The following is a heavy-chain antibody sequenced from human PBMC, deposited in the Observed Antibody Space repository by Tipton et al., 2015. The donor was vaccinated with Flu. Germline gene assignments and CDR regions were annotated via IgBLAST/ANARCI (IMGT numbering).Heavy chain of an antibody. Sequence: SLRLSCEGSGFSFSSYSMNWVRQAPGKGLEWVANINQDGSDKYYVDSVKGRFTISRDNAQKSVFLEMNSLRVGDTAVYYCVRAMGYCRGVGCYKGATEDSFDVWGQGTLVTVSP. J-gene: IGHJ3*01. D-gene: IGHD2-15*01. CDR2: INQDGSDK. CDR3: VRAMGYCRGVGCYKGATEDSFDV. V-gene: IGHV3-7*04. CDR1: GFSFSSYS.